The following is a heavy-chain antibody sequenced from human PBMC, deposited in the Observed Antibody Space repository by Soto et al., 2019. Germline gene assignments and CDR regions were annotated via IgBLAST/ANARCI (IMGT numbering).Heavy chain of an antibody. CDR1: GYSFTGYY. CDR2: INPDSGAT. J-gene: IGHJ4*02. V-gene: IGHV1-2*02. Sequence: HEHLVQSGAEVKRPGASLKVSCKASGYSFTGYYIHWVRQAPGQGLEWMGWINPDSGATNYAQNFQGRVTLTSDTSVSTASMDLTSLTSDDTAVYYCARGYYGTGGYPFPCFDYWGQGTLVIVSS. CDR3: ARGYYGTGGYPFPCFDY. D-gene: IGHD3-22*01.